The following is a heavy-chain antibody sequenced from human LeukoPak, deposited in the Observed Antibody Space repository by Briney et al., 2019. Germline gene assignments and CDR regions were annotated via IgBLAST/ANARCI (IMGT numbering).Heavy chain of an antibody. Sequence: GASVKVSCKASGYTFTSYGISWVRQATGQGLEWMGWMNPNSGNTGYAQKFQGRVTMTRNTSISTAYMELSSLRSEDTAVYYCASTLNTPDILILPDAFDIWGQGTMVTVSS. CDR2: MNPNSGNT. CDR1: GYTFTSYG. D-gene: IGHD3-9*01. CDR3: ASTLNTPDILILPDAFDI. J-gene: IGHJ3*02. V-gene: IGHV1-8*02.